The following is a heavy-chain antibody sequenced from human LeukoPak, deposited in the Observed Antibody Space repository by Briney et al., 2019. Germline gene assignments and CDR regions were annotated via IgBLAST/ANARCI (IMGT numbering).Heavy chain of an antibody. Sequence: SETLSLTCTVSGGSISSYYWSWIRQPPGKGLEWIGYIYYSGSTNYNPSLNSRVTISVDTSKNQFSLNLSSVTASDTAVYYCAINSGSYSGAFDIWGQGTMVTVSS. V-gene: IGHV4-59*01. CDR2: IYYSGST. J-gene: IGHJ3*02. CDR3: AINSGSYSGAFDI. CDR1: GGSISSYY. D-gene: IGHD1-26*01.